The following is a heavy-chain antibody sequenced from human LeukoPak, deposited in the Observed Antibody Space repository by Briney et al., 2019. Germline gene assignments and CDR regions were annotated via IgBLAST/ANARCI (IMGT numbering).Heavy chain of an antibody. D-gene: IGHD3-10*01. V-gene: IGHV3-48*03. CDR1: GFTFSSYE. CDR3: AREQLLWFGELLGAFDY. CDR2: ISSSGSTI. Sequence: PGGSLRLSCAASGFTFSSYEMNWVRQAPGKGLEWVSYISSSGSTIYYADSVKGRFTISRDNAKNSLYLQMNSLRAEDTAVYYCAREQLLWFGELLGAFDYWGQGTLVTVSS. J-gene: IGHJ4*02.